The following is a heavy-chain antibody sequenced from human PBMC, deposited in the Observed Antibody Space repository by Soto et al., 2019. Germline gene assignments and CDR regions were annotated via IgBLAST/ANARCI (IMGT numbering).Heavy chain of an antibody. Sequence: GGSLRLSCAASGFTFSSYGMHWVRQAPGKGLEWVAVIWYDGSNKYYADSVKGRFTISRDNSKNTLYLQMNSLRAEDTAVYYCAAPLVSSSWYGFDYWGQGTLVTVSS. CDR3: AAPLVSSSWYGFDY. CDR1: GFTFSSYG. V-gene: IGHV3-33*01. J-gene: IGHJ4*02. D-gene: IGHD6-13*01. CDR2: IWYDGSNK.